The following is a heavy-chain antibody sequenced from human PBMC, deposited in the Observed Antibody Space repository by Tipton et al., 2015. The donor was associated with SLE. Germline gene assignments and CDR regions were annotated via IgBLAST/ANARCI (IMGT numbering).Heavy chain of an antibody. Sequence: TLSLTCTVSGGSISSGSYYWSWIRQPAGKGLEWIGYIYTSGSTNYNPSLKSRVTISVDTSKNQFSLKLSSVTAADTAVYYCAGHGYSYGSSWGQGTLVTVSP. CDR1: GGSISSGSYY. CDR3: AGHGYSYGSS. J-gene: IGHJ4*02. D-gene: IGHD5-18*01. V-gene: IGHV4-61*09. CDR2: IYTSGST.